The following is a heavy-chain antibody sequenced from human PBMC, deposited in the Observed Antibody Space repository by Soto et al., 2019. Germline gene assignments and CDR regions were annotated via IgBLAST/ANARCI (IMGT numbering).Heavy chain of an antibody. V-gene: IGHV4-31*03. Sequence: PSETLSLTCTVSGCSISSGGYYWSWIRQHPGKGLEWIGYIYYSGSTYYNPSLKSRVTISVDTSKNQFSLKLSSVTAADTAGDYCVRWSPWFVPWCQGTLVTVFS. CDR1: GCSISSGGYY. CDR2: IYYSGST. J-gene: IGHJ5*02. CDR3: VRWSPWFVP.